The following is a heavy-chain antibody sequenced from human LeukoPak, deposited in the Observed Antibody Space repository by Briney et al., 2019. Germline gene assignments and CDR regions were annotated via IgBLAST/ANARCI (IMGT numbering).Heavy chain of an antibody. V-gene: IGHV4-38-2*01. D-gene: IGHD2-2*02. J-gene: IGHJ5*02. Sequence: PSETLSLTCAVSGYSISSGYYWGWIRQPPGKGLEWIGSIYHSGSTYYNPSLKSRVTISVDTSKNQFSLKLSSVTAADTAVYYCARHLRVPAAIIDNWFDPWGQGTLVTVSS. CDR3: ARHLRVPAAIIDNWFDP. CDR2: IYHSGST. CDR1: GYSISSGYY.